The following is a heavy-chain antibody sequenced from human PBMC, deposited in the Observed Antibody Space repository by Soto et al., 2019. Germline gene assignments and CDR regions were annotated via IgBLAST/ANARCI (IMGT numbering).Heavy chain of an antibody. CDR1: GGTFSSYA. CDR3: ARPYSSSSRWGDYYYGMDV. D-gene: IGHD6-6*01. Sequence: GASVKVSCKASGGTFSSYAISWVRQAPGQGLEWMGGIIPIFGTANYAQKFQGRVTITADKSTSTAYMELSSLRSEDTAVYYCARPYSSSSRWGDYYYGMDVWGQGTTVTVSS. V-gene: IGHV1-69*06. CDR2: IIPIFGTA. J-gene: IGHJ6*02.